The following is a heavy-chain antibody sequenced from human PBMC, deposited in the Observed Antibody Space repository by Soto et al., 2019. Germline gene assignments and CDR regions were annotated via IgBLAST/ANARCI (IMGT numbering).Heavy chain of an antibody. Sequence: QVQLVQSGAEVKKPGSSVKVSCKASGGTFSSYTISWVRQAPGQGLEWMGRIIPILGIANYAQKFQGRVTITADKSTSTAYMELSSLRSEDTAVYYCATADIVVVVAAPPHFDYWGQGTLVTVSS. CDR3: ATADIVVVVAAPPHFDY. D-gene: IGHD2-15*01. V-gene: IGHV1-69*02. J-gene: IGHJ4*02. CDR1: GGTFSSYT. CDR2: IIPILGIA.